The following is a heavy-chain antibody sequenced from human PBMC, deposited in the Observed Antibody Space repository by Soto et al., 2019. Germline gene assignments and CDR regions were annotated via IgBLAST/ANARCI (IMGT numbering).Heavy chain of an antibody. V-gene: IGHV4-34*01. J-gene: IGHJ6*02. CDR2: INHSGST. CDR1: GGSFSGYY. CDR3: ARIGAGIQLFGYYYGMDV. Sequence: SETLSLTCAVYGGSFSGYYWSWIRQPPGKGLEWIGEINHSGSTNYNPSLKSRVTISVDTSKNQFSLKLSSVTAADTAVYYCARIGAGIQLFGYYYGMDVWGQGTTVTVSS. D-gene: IGHD5-18*01.